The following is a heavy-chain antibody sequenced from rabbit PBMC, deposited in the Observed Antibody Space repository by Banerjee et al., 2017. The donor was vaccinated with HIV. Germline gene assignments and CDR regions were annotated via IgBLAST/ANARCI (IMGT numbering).Heavy chain of an antibody. CDR3: ARGDAGSRYAFNL. CDR1: GFSFSSGYD. V-gene: IGHV1S40*01. J-gene: IGHJ4*01. Sequence: QSLAESGGGLVKPGASLTLTCKASGFSFSSGYDMCWVRQAPGKGLEWIGCIYTGDGNSYHANWAKGRFTISKTSSTTGTLQMTSLTAADTATYFCARGDAGSRYAFNLWGQGTLVTVS. CDR2: IYTGDGNS. D-gene: IGHD4-2*01.